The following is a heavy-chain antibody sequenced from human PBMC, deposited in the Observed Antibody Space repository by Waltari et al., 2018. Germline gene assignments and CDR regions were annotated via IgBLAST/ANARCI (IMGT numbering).Heavy chain of an antibody. CDR1: GYIFTGYY. V-gene: IGHV1-2*06. CDR3: AREGPEGLDY. CDR2: INPNSGAT. J-gene: IGHJ4*02. Sequence: QVQLVQSGAEVKKPGASMKVSCKASGYIFTGYYMHWMRQAPGQGLEWMGRINPNSGATNYTQKFQGRVTMTRDKSISTAYMELSRLRSDDTAVYYCAREGPEGLDYGGQGTLVTVSS.